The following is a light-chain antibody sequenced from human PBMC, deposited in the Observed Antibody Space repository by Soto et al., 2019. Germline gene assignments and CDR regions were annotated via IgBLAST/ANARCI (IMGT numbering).Light chain of an antibody. CDR1: SSDIGLYNY. J-gene: IGLJ1*01. V-gene: IGLV2-14*03. Sequence: QSALTQPASVSGSPGQSITISCTGTSSDIGLYNYVSWYQQYPGKAPKLLVYDVSNRPSGVPNRFSASKSGNTASLTISGLQAEDEADYYCSSYTTSLANVFGTGTKVTVL. CDR2: DVS. CDR3: SSYTTSLANV.